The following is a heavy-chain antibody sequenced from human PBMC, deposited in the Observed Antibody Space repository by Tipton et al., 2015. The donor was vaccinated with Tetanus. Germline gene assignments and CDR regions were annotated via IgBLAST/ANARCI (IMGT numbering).Heavy chain of an antibody. CDR3: ARRGFTAMGDWYFDL. J-gene: IGHJ2*01. V-gene: IGHV4-39*01. CDR1: GGSISSSSYY. CDR2: IYYSGST. D-gene: IGHD5-18*01. Sequence: TLSLTCTVSGGSISSSSYYWGWIRQPPGKGLEWIGSIYYSGSTYYNPSLKSRVTISVHTCKNQFSLKLSSVTAADTAVYYCARRGFTAMGDWYFDLWGRGTLVTVSS.